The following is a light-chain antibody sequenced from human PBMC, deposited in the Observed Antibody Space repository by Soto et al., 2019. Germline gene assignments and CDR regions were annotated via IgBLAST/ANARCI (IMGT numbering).Light chain of an antibody. V-gene: IGLV2-14*01. CDR1: SSDIGAYDY. CDR2: EFN. Sequence: QSALTQPASLSGSPGQSITISCTGTSSDIGAYDYVSWFQQHPGNAPKLLISEFNNRPPGVSNRFSGSKPGHTAYLTTSGLQVEDEAVYFCLSFTTTSTHVFGTGTKVTVL. J-gene: IGLJ1*01. CDR3: LSFTTTSTHV.